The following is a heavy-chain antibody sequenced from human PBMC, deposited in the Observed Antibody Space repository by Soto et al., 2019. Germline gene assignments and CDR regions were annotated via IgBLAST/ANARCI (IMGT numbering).Heavy chain of an antibody. CDR1: GFTFSSYS. Sequence: GGSLRLSCAASGFTFSSYSMNWVRQAPGKGLEWVSSISSSSSYIYYADSVKGRFTISRDNAKNSLYLQMNSLRAEDTAVYYCARVGTVINDALDIWGQGTMVTVSS. V-gene: IGHV3-21*01. CDR3: ARVGTVINDALDI. D-gene: IGHD4-17*01. CDR2: ISSSSSYI. J-gene: IGHJ3*02.